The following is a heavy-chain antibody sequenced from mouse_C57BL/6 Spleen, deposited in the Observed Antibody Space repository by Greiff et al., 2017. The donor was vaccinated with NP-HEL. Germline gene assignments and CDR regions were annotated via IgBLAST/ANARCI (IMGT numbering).Heavy chain of an antibody. Sequence: EVKLMESGGGLVKPGGSLKLSCAASGFTFSDYGMHWVRQAPEKGLEWVAYISSGSSTIYYADTVKGRFTISRDNAKNTLFLQMTSLRSEDTAMYYCARAAYDCFDYWGQGTTLTVSS. CDR2: ISSGSSTI. V-gene: IGHV5-17*01. CDR1: GFTFSDYG. J-gene: IGHJ2*01. CDR3: ARAAYDCFDY. D-gene: IGHD2-4*01.